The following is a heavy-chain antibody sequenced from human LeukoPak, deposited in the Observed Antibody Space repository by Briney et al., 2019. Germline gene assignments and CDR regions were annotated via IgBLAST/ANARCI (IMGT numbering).Heavy chain of an antibody. J-gene: IGHJ2*01. CDR1: GGSISPYY. CDR3: ARGVKIEYSSSSRNWYLDL. V-gene: IGHV4-59*08. D-gene: IGHD6-6*01. CDR2: IYSSGST. Sequence: SETLSLTCTVSGGSISPYYWSWMRQPPGKGLEWIGYIYSSGSTNYNPSLKSRVTISVDTSKNQFSLKLRSVTAADTAVYYCARGVKIEYSSSSRNWYLDLWGRGTLVTVSS.